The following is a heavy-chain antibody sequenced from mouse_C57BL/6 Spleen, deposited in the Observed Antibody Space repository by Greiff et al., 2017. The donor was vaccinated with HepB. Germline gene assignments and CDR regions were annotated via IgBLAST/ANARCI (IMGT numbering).Heavy chain of an antibody. J-gene: IGHJ4*01. CDR1: GYTFTSYW. CDR2: IYPGSGST. D-gene: IGHD1-1*01. Sequence: QVQLQQPGAELVKPGASVKMSCKASGYTFTSYWITWVKQRPGHGLEWIGDIYPGSGSTNYNEKFKSKATLTVDTSSSTAYMQLSSLTSEDSAVYYCARKRGYGSSPYYAMDYWGQGTSVTVSS. V-gene: IGHV1-55*01. CDR3: ARKRGYGSSPYYAMDY.